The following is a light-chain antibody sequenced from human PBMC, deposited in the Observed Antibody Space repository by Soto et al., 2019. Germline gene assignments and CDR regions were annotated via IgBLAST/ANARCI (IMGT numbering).Light chain of an antibody. V-gene: IGLV1-51*02. CDR2: EDH. CDR3: ATWDSSLSGGV. Sequence: QSVLTQPPSVSAAPGQRVTISCSGSSSNIENNYVSWYRQLPGTAPNLLIYEDHKRPSGIPDRFSGSKAGTSATLGITGLETGDEAEYYCATWDSSLSGGVVGTGTKVTVL. J-gene: IGLJ1*01. CDR1: SSNIENNY.